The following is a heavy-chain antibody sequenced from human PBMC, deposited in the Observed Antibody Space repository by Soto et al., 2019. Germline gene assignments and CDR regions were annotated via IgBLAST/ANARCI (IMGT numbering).Heavy chain of an antibody. CDR3: ARGKTNVYALDV. J-gene: IGHJ6*02. Sequence: EVQLVESGGDLVQPGGSLRLSCAASGFTFSSYWMHCVRQAPGKELVWVSRIKGDGSSTNSADSLQGRFTISRDNAKSTLYLQINSLRAEDTAVYYCARGKTNVYALDVWGQGTVVTVSS. CDR2: IKGDGSST. CDR1: GFTFSSYW. V-gene: IGHV3-74*01.